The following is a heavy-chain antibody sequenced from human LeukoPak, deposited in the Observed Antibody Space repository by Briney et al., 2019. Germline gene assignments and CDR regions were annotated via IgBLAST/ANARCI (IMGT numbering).Heavy chain of an antibody. CDR3: VRHFAYCGGDCYSGDYNWFDP. J-gene: IGHJ5*02. Sequence: SETLSLTCTVSGGSISSYYWSWIRQPPGKGLEWIGYIYTSGSTNYSPSLKSRVTISVDTSKNQFSLKQSSVTAADTAVYYCVRHFAYCGGDCYSGDYNWFDPWGQGTLVTVSS. CDR2: IYTSGST. CDR1: GGSISSYY. D-gene: IGHD2-21*02. V-gene: IGHV4-4*09.